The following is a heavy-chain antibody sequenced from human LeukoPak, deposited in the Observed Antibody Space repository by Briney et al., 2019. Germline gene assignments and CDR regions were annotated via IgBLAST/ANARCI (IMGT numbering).Heavy chain of an antibody. CDR1: GVSITNYY. CDR2: VLYTGST. Sequence: SETLSLTCIVSGVSITNYYWTWIRQPPGEGLEWIGYVLYTGSTNYNPSLESRVTISVDTSKNQVSLKLTSMTAADTAVYYCATYSTASVGFHYWGRGTLVTVSS. CDR3: ATYSTASVGFHY. V-gene: IGHV4-59*01. J-gene: IGHJ4*02. D-gene: IGHD6-13*01.